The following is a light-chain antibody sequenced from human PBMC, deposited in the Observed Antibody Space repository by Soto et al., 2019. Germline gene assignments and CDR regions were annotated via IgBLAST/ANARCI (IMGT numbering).Light chain of an antibody. CDR2: DAS. CDR1: QTVRNKY. V-gene: IGKV3-20*01. Sequence: EFVLTESPGTLSFSPRERATLSCGASQTVRNKYLAWYQKKPGKAPRLLIYDASSRATGIPERLSGGGYGTDLTLTISRMQPEDFEVYYCQQFSSYPLTFGGGTKVDIK. CDR3: QQFSSYPLT. J-gene: IGKJ4*01.